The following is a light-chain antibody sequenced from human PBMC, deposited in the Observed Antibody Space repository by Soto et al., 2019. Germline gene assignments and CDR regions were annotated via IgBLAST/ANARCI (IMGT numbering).Light chain of an antibody. V-gene: IGKV1-39*01. CDR3: QQSYFMPYT. CDR1: QSITSH. Sequence: DIQMTQSPSSVSASVGDRVTITCRASQSITSHLNWYQQKPGKAHKLLIYAASSLQSGVPSRFGGSGSGTDFTLTISSLQPEDFATYYCQQSYFMPYTFGQGTKLEIK. J-gene: IGKJ2*01. CDR2: AAS.